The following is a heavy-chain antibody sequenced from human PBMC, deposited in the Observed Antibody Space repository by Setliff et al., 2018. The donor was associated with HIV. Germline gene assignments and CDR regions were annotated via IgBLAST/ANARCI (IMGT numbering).Heavy chain of an antibody. D-gene: IGHD3-3*01. Sequence: PGGSLRLSCAASGFTFSSYSMNWVRQAPGKGLEWVSYISSSSTYIYYADSVKGRFTISRDNAKNSLYLQMNSLRAEDTAVYYCARDPRQKFWSGNSPFDYWGQGTLVTVSS. CDR1: GFTFSSYS. J-gene: IGHJ4*02. CDR2: ISSSSTYI. CDR3: ARDPRQKFWSGNSPFDY. V-gene: IGHV3-21*05.